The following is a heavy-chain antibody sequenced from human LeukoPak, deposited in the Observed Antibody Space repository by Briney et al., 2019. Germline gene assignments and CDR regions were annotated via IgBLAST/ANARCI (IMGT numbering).Heavy chain of an antibody. D-gene: IGHD4-17*01. CDR1: GGSISSSSYY. CDR2: IYYSGST. Sequence: PSETLSLTCTVSGGSISSSSYYWGWIRQPPGKGLEWIGSIYYSGSTYYNPSLKSRVTISVDTSKNQFSLKLSSVTAADTAVYYCARLEGVDYGEIDYWGQGTLVTVSS. CDR3: ARLEGVDYGEIDY. V-gene: IGHV4-39*01. J-gene: IGHJ4*02.